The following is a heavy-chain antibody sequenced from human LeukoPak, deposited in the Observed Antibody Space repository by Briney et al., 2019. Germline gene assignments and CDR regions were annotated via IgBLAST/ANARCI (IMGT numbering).Heavy chain of an antibody. J-gene: IGHJ3*02. V-gene: IGHV1-69*01. CDR1: GGTFSSYA. CDR3: ARDSEQRWLQFSGAFDI. D-gene: IGHD5-24*01. Sequence: SVKVSCKASGGTFSSYAISWVRQAPGQGLEWMGGIIPIFGTANYAQKFQGRVTITVDESTSTAYMELSSLRSEDTAVYYCARDSEQRWLQFSGAFDIWGQGTMVTVSS. CDR2: IIPIFGTA.